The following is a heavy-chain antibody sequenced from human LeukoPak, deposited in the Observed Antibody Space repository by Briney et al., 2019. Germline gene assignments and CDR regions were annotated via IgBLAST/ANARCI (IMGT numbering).Heavy chain of an antibody. CDR3: VRDGVVPAADKYYGMDV. V-gene: IGHV3-30-3*01. CDR2: ISYDGSNK. D-gene: IGHD2-2*01. Sequence: GGSLRLSCAASGFTFSSYAMHWVRQAPGKGLEWVAVISYDGSNKYYADSVKGRFTISRDNSKNTLYLQMNSLRAEDTAVYYCVRDGVVPAADKYYGMDVWGQGTTVTVSS. J-gene: IGHJ6*02. CDR1: GFTFSSYA.